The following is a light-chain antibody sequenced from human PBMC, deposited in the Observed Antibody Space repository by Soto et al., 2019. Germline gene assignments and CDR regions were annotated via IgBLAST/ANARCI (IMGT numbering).Light chain of an antibody. Sequence: DIQMTQSPSTLSASVGDRVTITCRASQSISSWLAWYQQKPGKAPKLLIYKASSLESGVPSRFSGSGSGTEFTLTISSLQPDDFATYYCQQYNSYSYTFGQXXXX. CDR2: KAS. CDR3: QQYNSYSYT. V-gene: IGKV1-5*03. J-gene: IGKJ2*01. CDR1: QSISSW.